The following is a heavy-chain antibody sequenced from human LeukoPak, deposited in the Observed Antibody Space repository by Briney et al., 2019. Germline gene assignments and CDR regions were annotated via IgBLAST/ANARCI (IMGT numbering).Heavy chain of an antibody. CDR1: GFTISSNR. V-gene: IGHV3-53*01. CDR3: SFSSVWTGFFQY. D-gene: IGHD3-22*01. CDR2: IYSDGST. Sequence: PGGSLRLSCAASGFTISSNRMSWVRQAPGKGLEWVSAIYSDGSTYYADSVKGRFTISRDNSKNTLYLQMNSLRVEDTAVYFCSFSSVWTGFFQYWGQGTLVTVSS. J-gene: IGHJ1*01.